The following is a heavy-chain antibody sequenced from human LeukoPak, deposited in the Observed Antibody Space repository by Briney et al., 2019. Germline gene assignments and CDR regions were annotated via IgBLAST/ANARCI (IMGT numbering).Heavy chain of an antibody. J-gene: IGHJ4*02. CDR2: INHSGST. CDR1: GGSFGGYY. D-gene: IGHD3-16*01. CDR3: ARGLYTSY. Sequence: PSETLSLTCAVYGGSFGGYYWSWIRQPPGKGLEWIGEINHSGSTNYNPSLKSRVTISVDTSKNQFSLKLSSVTAAKTAVYYCARGLYTSYWGQGTLITVSS. V-gene: IGHV4-34*01.